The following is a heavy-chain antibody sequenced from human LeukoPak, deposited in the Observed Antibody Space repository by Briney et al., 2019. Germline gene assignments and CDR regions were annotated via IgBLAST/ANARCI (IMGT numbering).Heavy chain of an antibody. CDR2: ISWNSGSI. Sequence: LRLSCAASGFTFDDYAMHWVRQAPGKGLEWVSGISWNSGSIGYADSVKGRFTISRDNAKNSLYLQMNSLRAEDTALYYCAKDSRRGEKFDYWGQGTLVTVSS. CDR3: AKDSRRGEKFDY. V-gene: IGHV3-9*01. CDR1: GFTFDDYA. J-gene: IGHJ4*02. D-gene: IGHD5-24*01.